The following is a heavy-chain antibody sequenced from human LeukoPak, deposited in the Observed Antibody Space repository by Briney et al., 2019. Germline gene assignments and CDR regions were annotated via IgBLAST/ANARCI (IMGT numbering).Heavy chain of an antibody. CDR1: GFSFSDYN. CDR2: ISYHGINE. V-gene: IGHV3-30*18. CDR3: AKVRWDNSGWYYLDT. Sequence: GGSLRLSCAASGFSFSDYNMHWVRQAPGKGLEWVAVISYHGINEYYADSVKGRFTISRDNSKSTLHLQMNSLRAEDTAVYYCAKVRWDNSGWYYLDTWGQGTLLTVSS. D-gene: IGHD6-19*01. J-gene: IGHJ4*02.